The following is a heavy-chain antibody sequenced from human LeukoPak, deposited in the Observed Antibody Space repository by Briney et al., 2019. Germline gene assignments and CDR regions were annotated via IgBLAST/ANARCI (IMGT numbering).Heavy chain of an antibody. D-gene: IGHD2-2*01. Sequence: GGSLRLSCVVSGFTFSSYELNWVRQAPGKGLEWVSYISTRGSTTYYADSVKGRFTISRDNAKNTLYLQMDSLRAEDTAIYYCARAGGGSSSSCWLDYWGLGTLVTVSS. J-gene: IGHJ4*02. CDR3: ARAGGGSSSSCWLDY. CDR1: GFTFSSYE. V-gene: IGHV3-48*03. CDR2: ISTRGSTT.